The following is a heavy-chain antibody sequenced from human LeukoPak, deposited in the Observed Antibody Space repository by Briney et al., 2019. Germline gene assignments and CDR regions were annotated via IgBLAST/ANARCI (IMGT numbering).Heavy chain of an antibody. Sequence: SETLSLTCTVSGGSISSYYWSWIRQPPGKGLEWIGYIYYSGSTNYNPSLKSRVTISVDTSKNQFSLKLSSVTAADTAVYYCASGGSSWDDAFDIWGQGTMVTVSS. D-gene: IGHD6-13*01. CDR3: ASGGSSWDDAFDI. CDR2: IYYSGST. J-gene: IGHJ3*02. V-gene: IGHV4-59*08. CDR1: GGSISSYY.